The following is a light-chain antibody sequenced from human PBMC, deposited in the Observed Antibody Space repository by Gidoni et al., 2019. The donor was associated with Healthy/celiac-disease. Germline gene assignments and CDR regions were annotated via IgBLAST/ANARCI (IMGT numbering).Light chain of an antibody. CDR2: GKN. CDR1: SLRSYY. J-gene: IGLJ2*01. V-gene: IGLV3-19*01. CDR3: NPRDSSGNHVV. Sequence: SSELTQDPAVSVALGQTVRITCQGDSLRSYYASWYQQKPGQAPVLVIYGKNNRPSGIPDRFSGPRSGNTASLTIPGAQAEDEADYYRNPRDSSGNHVVFGGGTKLTVL.